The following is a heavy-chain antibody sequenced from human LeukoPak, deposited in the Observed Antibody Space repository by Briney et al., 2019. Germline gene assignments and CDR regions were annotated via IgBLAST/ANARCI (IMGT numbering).Heavy chain of an antibody. V-gene: IGHV4-4*07. CDR3: TRGRAGRLSSSNWFDP. CDR1: GGSISSYY. CDR2: IYTSGST. D-gene: IGHD5-12*01. Sequence: PSETLSLTCTVSGGSISSYYWSWIRQPAGKGLEWIGRIYTSGSTNYNPSLKSRVTMSVDTSKNQFSLKLSSVTAADTAVYYCTRGRAGRLSSSNWFDPWGQGTLVTVSS. J-gene: IGHJ5*02.